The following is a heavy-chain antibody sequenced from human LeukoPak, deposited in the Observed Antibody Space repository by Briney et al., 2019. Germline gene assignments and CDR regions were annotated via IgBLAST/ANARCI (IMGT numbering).Heavy chain of an antibody. CDR3: ARDSLGPNRFYYYYLDV. J-gene: IGHJ6*03. CDR1: GFTFSSYA. CDR2: ISSNGGST. V-gene: IGHV3-64*01. Sequence: GGSLRLSCAASGFTFSSYAMHWVRQAPGKGLEYVSAISSNGGSTYYANSVKGRFTISRYNSKNTLYLQMGSLRAEDMAVYYCARDSLGPNRFYYYYLDVWGKGTKVTVPS.